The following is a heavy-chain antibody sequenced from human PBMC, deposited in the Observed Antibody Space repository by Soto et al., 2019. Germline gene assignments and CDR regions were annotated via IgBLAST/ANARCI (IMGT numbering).Heavy chain of an antibody. J-gene: IGHJ2*01. Sequence: GESLKISCKGSGYSFTSYWIGWVRQMPGKGLEWMGIIYPGDSDTRYSPSFQGQVTISADKSISTAYLQWSSLKASDTAMYYCARWTGVYDILTGWARYFDLWGRGTLVTVSS. CDR2: IYPGDSDT. D-gene: IGHD3-9*01. CDR1: GYSFTSYW. CDR3: ARWTGVYDILTGWARYFDL. V-gene: IGHV5-51*01.